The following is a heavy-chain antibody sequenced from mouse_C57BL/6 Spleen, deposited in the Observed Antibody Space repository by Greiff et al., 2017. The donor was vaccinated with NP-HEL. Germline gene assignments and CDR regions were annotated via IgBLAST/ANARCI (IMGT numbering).Heavy chain of an antibody. J-gene: IGHJ3*01. CDR1: GYTFTGYW. CDR2: ILPGSGST. Sequence: QVQLKQSGAELMKPGASVKLSCKATGYTFTGYWIEWVKQRPGHGLEWIGEILPGSGSTNYNEKFKGKATFTADTSSNTAYMQLSSLTTEDSAIYYCARRGYYGPREAWFAYWGQGTLVTVSA. CDR3: ARRGYYGPREAWFAY. D-gene: IGHD2-1*01. V-gene: IGHV1-9*01.